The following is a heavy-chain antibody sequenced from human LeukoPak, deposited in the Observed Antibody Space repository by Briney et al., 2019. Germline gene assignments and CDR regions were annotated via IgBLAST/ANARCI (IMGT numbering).Heavy chain of an antibody. Sequence: SETLSLTCTVSGGSVTSYYWSWIRRPPGKGLEWIGYIYNTGSTNSNPSLKSRVTISVDTSKNQFSLKLNSVTAADTAVYYCAGEVAERNTGPDLWGQGTLVTVYS. D-gene: IGHD2/OR15-2a*01. CDR1: GGSVTSYY. V-gene: IGHV4-59*02. CDR3: AGEVAERNTGPDL. J-gene: IGHJ5*02. CDR2: IYNTGST.